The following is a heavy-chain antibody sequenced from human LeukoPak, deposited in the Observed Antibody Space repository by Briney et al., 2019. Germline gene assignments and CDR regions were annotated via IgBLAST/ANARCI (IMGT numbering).Heavy chain of an antibody. CDR3: ARDSDGEYTPGY. J-gene: IGHJ4*02. CDR1: GFTFSSYA. V-gene: IGHV3-30-3*01. D-gene: IGHD3-10*01. Sequence: PGGSLRLSCAASGFTFSSYAMHWVRQAPGKGVEWVAVISYDGSNKYYADSVKGRFTISRDNSKNTLYLQMNSLRAEDTAVYYCARDSDGEYTPGYWGQGTLVTVSS. CDR2: ISYDGSNK.